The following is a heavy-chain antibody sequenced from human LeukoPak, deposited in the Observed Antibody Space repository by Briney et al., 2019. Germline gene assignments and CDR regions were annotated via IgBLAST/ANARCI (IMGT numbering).Heavy chain of an antibody. V-gene: IGHV3-74*01. CDR2: INSDGSST. J-gene: IGHJ4*02. D-gene: IGHD6-19*01. Sequence: GGSLRLSCAASGFTFSSYWMHWVRQAPGKGLVWVSRINSDGSSTSYADSVKGRFTISRDNAKNTLYLQMNSLRAEDTAVYYCARTGYSSGWYEEVFDYWGQGTLVTVSS. CDR3: ARTGYSSGWYEEVFDY. CDR1: GFTFSSYW.